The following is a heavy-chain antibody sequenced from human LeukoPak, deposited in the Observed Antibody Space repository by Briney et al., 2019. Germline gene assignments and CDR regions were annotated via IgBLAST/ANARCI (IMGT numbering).Heavy chain of an antibody. CDR3: ARDRGAGSNAFDI. D-gene: IGHD3-10*01. CDR1: GGSISSYY. Sequence: SETLSLTCTVSGGSISSYYWSWIRQPPGRELEGVGYIYYSGSANYNPSLKSRVTISLDTSKSQFSLKLSSVTAADTAVYYCARDRGAGSNAFDIWGQGTMVTVSS. J-gene: IGHJ3*02. V-gene: IGHV4-59*12. CDR2: IYYSGSA.